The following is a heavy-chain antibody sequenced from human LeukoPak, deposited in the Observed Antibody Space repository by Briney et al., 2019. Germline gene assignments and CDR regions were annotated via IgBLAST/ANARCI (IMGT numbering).Heavy chain of an antibody. J-gene: IGHJ6*03. V-gene: IGHV3-30*02. Sequence: GGSLRLSCAASGFTFSSYGMHWVRQAPGKGLEWVAFIRYDGSNKYYADSVKGRFTISRDNSKNTLYLQMNSLRAEDTAVYYCAKCEGWELLRSYYYYMDVWGKGTTVTVSS. CDR2: IRYDGSNK. CDR3: AKCEGWELLRSYYYYMDV. D-gene: IGHD1-26*01. CDR1: GFTFSSYG.